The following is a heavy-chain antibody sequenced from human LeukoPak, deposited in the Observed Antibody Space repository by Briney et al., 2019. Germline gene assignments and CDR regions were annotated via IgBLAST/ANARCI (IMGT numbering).Heavy chain of an antibody. CDR1: GFTFSSYA. J-gene: IGHJ3*02. CDR2: ISYDGSNK. Sequence: GRSLRLSCAASGFTFSSYAMHWVRQAPGKGLEWVSVISYDGSNKYYADSVKGRFTISRDNSKNTLYLQMNSLRAEDTAVYYCARDSDIGIASADMWYDGYDMWGQGTMVTVSS. D-gene: IGHD2-2*01. V-gene: IGHV3-30-3*01. CDR3: ARDSDIGIASADMWYDGYDM.